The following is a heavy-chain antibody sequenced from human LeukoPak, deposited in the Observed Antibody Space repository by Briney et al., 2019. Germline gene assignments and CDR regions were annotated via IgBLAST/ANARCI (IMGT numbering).Heavy chain of an antibody. D-gene: IGHD3-10*01. Sequence: GGSLRLSCAASGFTFRSYAMSWVRQAPGKGLEWVSAISGSGGRTYYADSVKGRFTISRDNSKNTLYLQMNSLRAEDTAVYSCAKEPTSSGRFDPWGQGTLVTVSS. J-gene: IGHJ5*02. CDR3: AKEPTSSGRFDP. CDR2: ISGSGGRT. CDR1: GFTFRSYA. V-gene: IGHV3-23*01.